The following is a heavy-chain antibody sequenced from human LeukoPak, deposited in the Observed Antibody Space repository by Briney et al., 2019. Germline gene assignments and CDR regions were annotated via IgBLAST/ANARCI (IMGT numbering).Heavy chain of an antibody. CDR3: ARVLIAADLYYYYYMDV. V-gene: IGHV4-34*01. J-gene: IGHJ6*03. Sequence: TSETLSLTCAVYGASFSGNYWSWIRQSPGKGLEGIGEINHSRGTNYNPSLKSRVTISVDTSKNQFSLKLSSVTAADTAVYYCARVLIAADLYYYYYMDVWGKGTTVTVSS. CDR2: INHSRGT. D-gene: IGHD6-13*01. CDR1: GASFSGNY.